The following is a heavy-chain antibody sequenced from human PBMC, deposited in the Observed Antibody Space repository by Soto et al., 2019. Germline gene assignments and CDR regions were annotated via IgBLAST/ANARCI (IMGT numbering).Heavy chain of an antibody. J-gene: IGHJ3*02. D-gene: IGHD2-2*01. CDR3: ARDPPLGYCSSTSCPSAFDI. CDR2: IYSGGST. V-gene: IGHV3-66*01. CDR1: GFTVSSNY. Sequence: EVQLVESGGGLVQPGGSLRLSCAASGFTVSSNYMSWVRQAPGKGLEWVSVIYSGGSTYYADSVKGRFTISRDNSKNTLYLQRNSLRAEDTAVYYCARDPPLGYCSSTSCPSAFDIWGQGTMVTVSS.